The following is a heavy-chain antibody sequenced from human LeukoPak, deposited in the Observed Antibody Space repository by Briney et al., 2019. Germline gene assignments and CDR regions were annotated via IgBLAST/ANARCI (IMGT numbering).Heavy chain of an antibody. D-gene: IGHD6-6*01. Sequence: SETLSLTCAVYGGSFSGYYWSWIRQPAGKGLEWIGRLYTSGYTNYNPSLKSRVTMSIDTSKNQFSLRLSSVTAADTALYYCVRSIGSSAIDYWGQGTLVTVSS. CDR2: LYTSGYT. CDR1: GGSFSGYY. J-gene: IGHJ4*02. V-gene: IGHV4-59*10. CDR3: VRSIGSSAIDY.